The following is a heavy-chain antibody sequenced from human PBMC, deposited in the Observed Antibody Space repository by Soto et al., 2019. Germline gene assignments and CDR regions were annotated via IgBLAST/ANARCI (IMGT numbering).Heavy chain of an antibody. CDR3: ARDATFGTKGGSFDI. Sequence: GGSLRLSCAASGFTFRIYSMHWVRQSPGKGLEWVAVMWYNGTNKYYGESVKGRFTISRDNSENTLYLQMNSLRVEDTAVYYCARDATFGTKGGSFDIWGHGTLVTVSS. CDR2: MWYNGTNK. CDR1: GFTFRIYS. D-gene: IGHD3-16*01. J-gene: IGHJ3*02. V-gene: IGHV3-33*01.